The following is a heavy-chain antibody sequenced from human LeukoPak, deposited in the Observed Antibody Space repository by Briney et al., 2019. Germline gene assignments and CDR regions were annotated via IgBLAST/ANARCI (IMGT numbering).Heavy chain of an antibody. CDR2: IYYTGST. D-gene: IGHD3-10*01. CDR3: ARGDYFGSGLRD. V-gene: IGHV4-59*02. CDR1: GDSVSSYY. J-gene: IGHJ4*02. Sequence: SETLSLTCTVSGDSVSSYYWSWIRQPPGKGLEWIGYIYYTGSTNCNPSLRSRVTISVDSSKNQFSLKVNSVTAADTAVYYCARGDYFGSGLRDWGQGTLVTVSS.